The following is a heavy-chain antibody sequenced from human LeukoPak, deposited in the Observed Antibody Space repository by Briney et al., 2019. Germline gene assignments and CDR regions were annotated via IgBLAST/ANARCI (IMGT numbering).Heavy chain of an antibody. CDR3: ATSVLRYFDWLGDDAFDI. J-gene: IGHJ3*02. D-gene: IGHD3-9*01. Sequence: GASVKVPCKASGYTFTSYYMHWVRQAPGQGLEWIGWMNPNSGNTGYAQKFQGRVTITRNTSISTAYMELSSLRSEDTAVYYCATSVLRYFDWLGDDAFDIWGQGTMVTVSS. V-gene: IGHV1-8*03. CDR1: GYTFTSYY. CDR2: MNPNSGNT.